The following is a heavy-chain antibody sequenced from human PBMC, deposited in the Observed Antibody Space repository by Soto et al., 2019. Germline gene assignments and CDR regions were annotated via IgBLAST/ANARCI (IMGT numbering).Heavy chain of an antibody. V-gene: IGHV3-30-3*01. Sequence: QVQLVESEGGVVQPGRSLRLSCAASGFTVSSYAMHWVRQAPGKGLEWVAVISYDGSNKYYADSVKGRFTISRDNSKNTLYLQMNSLRAEDTAVYYCARDRDGYNYYFDYWGPGTLVTVSS. J-gene: IGHJ4*02. D-gene: IGHD5-18*01. CDR3: ARDRDGYNYYFDY. CDR1: GFTVSSYA. CDR2: ISYDGSNK.